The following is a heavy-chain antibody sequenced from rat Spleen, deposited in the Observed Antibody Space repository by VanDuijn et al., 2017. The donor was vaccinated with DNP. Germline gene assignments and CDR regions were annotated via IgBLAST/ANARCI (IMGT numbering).Heavy chain of an antibody. D-gene: IGHD1-11*01. CDR1: GYSITSSYR. Sequence: EVQLQESGPGLVKPSQSLSLTCSVTGYSITSSYRWNWIRKFPGNKLEWMGYINSVGSTNYNPSLKSRISITRDTSKNQFFLQLNSVTTEDTATYYCARYTTGVDYWGQGVMVTVSS. V-gene: IGHV3-3*01. J-gene: IGHJ2*01. CDR2: INSVGST. CDR3: ARYTTGVDY.